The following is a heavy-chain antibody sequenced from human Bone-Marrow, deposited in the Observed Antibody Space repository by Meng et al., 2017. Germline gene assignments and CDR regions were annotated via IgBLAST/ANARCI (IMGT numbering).Heavy chain of an antibody. V-gene: IGHV3-23*01. CDR3: AKARRSSSWTENYYGMDV. Sequence: GESLITSCAASCSIFITYTMSWGRQVPGEGLEWVSSISDSGGRIYYADSVKGRFTISRDNYKNTLYLQMDSLRAEDTALCHCAKARRSSSWTENYYGMDVWGQGTTVTVSS. CDR2: ISDSGGRI. CDR1: CSIFITYT. D-gene: IGHD6-13*01. J-gene: IGHJ6*02.